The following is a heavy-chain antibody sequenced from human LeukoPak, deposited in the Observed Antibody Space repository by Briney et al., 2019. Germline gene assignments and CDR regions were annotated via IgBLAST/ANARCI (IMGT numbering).Heavy chain of an antibody. CDR1: GFTFSSYS. CDR2: ISSSSYI. Sequence: GGSLRLSCAASGFTFSSYSMNWVRQAPGKGLEWVSSISSSSYIYYADSVKGRFTISRDNAKNSLYLQMNSLRAEDTAVYYCARVAATYYYYYYYMDVWGKGTTVTISS. CDR3: ARVAATYYYYYYYMDV. D-gene: IGHD2-15*01. J-gene: IGHJ6*03. V-gene: IGHV3-21*01.